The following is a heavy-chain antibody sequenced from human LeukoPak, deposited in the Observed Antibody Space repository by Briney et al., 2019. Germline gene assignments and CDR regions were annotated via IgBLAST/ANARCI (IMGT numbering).Heavy chain of an antibody. D-gene: IGHD5-18*01. CDR3: ARGDRDTARPHTTYGMDV. CDR2: IYHSGST. Sequence: SETLSLTCTVSGYSISSGYYWGWIRQPPGKGLEWIGSIYHSGSTYYNPSLKSRVTISVDTSKNQFSLKLSSVTAADTAVYYCARGDRDTARPHTTYGMDVWGQGTTVTVSS. CDR1: GYSISSGYY. J-gene: IGHJ6*02. V-gene: IGHV4-38-2*02.